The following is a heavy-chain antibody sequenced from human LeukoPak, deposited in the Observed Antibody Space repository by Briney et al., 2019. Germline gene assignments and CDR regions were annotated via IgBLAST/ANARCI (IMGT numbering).Heavy chain of an antibody. D-gene: IGHD4-23*01. V-gene: IGHV1-2*02. J-gene: IGHJ4*02. CDR1: GYTFSDYY. CDR2: INPIGGGT. CDR3: ARGRRVAGGPPIDH. Sequence: ASVKVSCKASGYTFSDYYMHWVRQARGQGLEWMGWINPIGGGTNYAQKFQGRVTLTRDTSMSTAYMELSSLTSDDTAVYYCARGRRVAGGPPIDHWGQGTLVSVSS.